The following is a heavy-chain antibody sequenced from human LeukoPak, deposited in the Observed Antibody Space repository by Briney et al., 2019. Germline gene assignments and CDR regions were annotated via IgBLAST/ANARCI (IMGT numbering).Heavy chain of an antibody. CDR1: GFIFSSYE. CDR3: TRDRMPTIPPSSH. CDR2: ISSSGSIM. V-gene: IGHV3-48*03. D-gene: IGHD5-24*01. J-gene: IGHJ4*02. Sequence: GGSLRLSCAVSGFIFSSYEMNWVRQAPGKGLEWVSYISSSGSIMYYADSVKGRFTISRDNAKNSLYLQMNSLRAEDTAVYYCTRDRMPTIPPSSHWGQGTLVTVSS.